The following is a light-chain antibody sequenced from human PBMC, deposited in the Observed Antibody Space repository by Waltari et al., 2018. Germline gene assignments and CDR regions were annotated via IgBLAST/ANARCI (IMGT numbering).Light chain of an antibody. CDR3: QSYDDSLSGSL. V-gene: IGLV1-40*01. CDR1: NSNIGTGFG. J-gene: IGLJ1*01. Sequence: QSVLTQPPSVSGAPGQRVTISCTGSNSNIGTGFGVPWYQQLPGTAPKLLIYGNTARPPGVPDRFSGSKSGTSAFLAITGLQAEDEADYYCQSYDDSLSGSLFGTGTKVTVL. CDR2: GNT.